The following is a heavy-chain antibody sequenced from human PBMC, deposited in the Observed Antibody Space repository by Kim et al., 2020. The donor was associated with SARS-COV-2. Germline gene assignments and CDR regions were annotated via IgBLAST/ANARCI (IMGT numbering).Heavy chain of an antibody. J-gene: IGHJ4*02. D-gene: IGHD2-21*01. V-gene: IGHV3-23*01. Sequence: GGSLRLSCTTSGFTFTGYAMSWVRQAPGKGLEWVSTIAGSDGTTYYVDSVKGRFTISRDNSKNTLYLQMSTLRADDTAVYYCMKGGWGSLWDHWGQGTLVTVSS. CDR3: MKGGWGSLWDH. CDR1: GFTFTGYA. CDR2: IAGSDGTT.